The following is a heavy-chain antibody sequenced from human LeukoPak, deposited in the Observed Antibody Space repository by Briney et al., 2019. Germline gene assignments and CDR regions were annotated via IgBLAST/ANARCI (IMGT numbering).Heavy chain of an antibody. J-gene: IGHJ6*02. V-gene: IGHV1-18*01. CDR3: ARDGAPIENYYGMDV. CDR2: ISAYNGNT. D-gene: IGHD2-21*01. CDR1: GYTFTSYG. Sequence: GASVKVSCKASGYTFTSYGISWVRQAPGQGLEWMGWISAYNGNTNYAQKLQGRVTMTTDTSTSTAYMELRSLRSDDTAVYYCARDGAPIENYYGMDVWGQGTTVTVSS.